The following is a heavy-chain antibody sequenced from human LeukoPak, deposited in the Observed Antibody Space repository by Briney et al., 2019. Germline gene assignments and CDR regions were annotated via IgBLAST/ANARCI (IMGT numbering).Heavy chain of an antibody. D-gene: IGHD3-16*01. V-gene: IGHV1-69*13. CDR3: ARAGYDYVWGSHTYNWFDP. J-gene: IGHJ5*02. CDR2: IIPIFGTA. CDR1: GYTFTSYA. Sequence: ASVKVSCKASGYTFTSYAMNWVRQAPGQGLEWMGGIIPIFGTANYAQKFQGRVTITADESTSTAYMELSSLRSEDTAVYYCARAGYDYVWGSHTYNWFDPWGQGTLVTVSS.